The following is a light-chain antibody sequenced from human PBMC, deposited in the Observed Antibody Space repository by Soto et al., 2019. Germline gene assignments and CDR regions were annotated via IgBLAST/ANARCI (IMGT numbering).Light chain of an antibody. Sequence: QSVLTQPPSMSAAPGQKVAISCPGGSANMGRNYVSWYQQLPGTAPKLLIFDNDKRPSGIPDRFSGSRSGTSGTLAITGLQSRDEADYYCGAWDTSLSVVVFGGGTKVTVL. J-gene: IGLJ3*02. V-gene: IGLV1-51*01. CDR3: GAWDTSLSVVV. CDR2: DND. CDR1: SANMGRNY.